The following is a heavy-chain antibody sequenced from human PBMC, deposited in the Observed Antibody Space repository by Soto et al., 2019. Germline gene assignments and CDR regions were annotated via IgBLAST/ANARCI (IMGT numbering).Heavy chain of an antibody. J-gene: IGHJ4*02. CDR1: GGTFSSYT. D-gene: IGHD5-18*01. CDR3: ARDRGVDTAMAPWDY. Sequence: QVQLVQSGAEVKKPGSSVKVSCKASGGTFSSYTISWVRQAPGQGLEWMGRIIPNLGIANYAQKFQGRVTITADKSTSTAYMELSSLRSEDTAVYYCARDRGVDTAMAPWDYWGQGTLVTVSS. CDR2: IIPNLGIA. V-gene: IGHV1-69*08.